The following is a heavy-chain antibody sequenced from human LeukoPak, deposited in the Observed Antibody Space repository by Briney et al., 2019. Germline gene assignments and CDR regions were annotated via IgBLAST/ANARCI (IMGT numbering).Heavy chain of an antibody. J-gene: IGHJ5*02. V-gene: IGHV1-8*01. CDR2: MSPNTGKT. D-gene: IGHD3-3*01. CDR1: GYTFTDFD. CDR3: ARGFVDFWSGYYRRDWFDP. Sequence: GASVKVSCKASGYTFTDFDVNWVRQASGQGLEWMGRMSPNTGKTDYAQKFQGRVTITRDTSINTVYMDLYSLTSNDTAVYYCARGFVDFWSGYYRRDWFDPWGQGTLVTVSS.